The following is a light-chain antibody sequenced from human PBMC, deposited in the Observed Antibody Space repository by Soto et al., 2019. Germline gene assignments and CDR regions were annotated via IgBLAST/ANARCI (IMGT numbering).Light chain of an antibody. CDR1: QAIKND. V-gene: IGKV1-6*01. Sequence: AIQVTQSPSSLSASVGDSVTITCRTSQAIKNDLTWYQQKPGEAPKVLIFAASSLRAGVPSRFSGSGSGTDFTLTISSLQPEDFATYYCLQYNNYPRTFGQGTKVDIK. CDR2: AAS. CDR3: LQYNNYPRT. J-gene: IGKJ1*01.